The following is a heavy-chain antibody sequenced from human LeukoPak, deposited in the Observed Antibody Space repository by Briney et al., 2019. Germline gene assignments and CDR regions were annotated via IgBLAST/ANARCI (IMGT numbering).Heavy chain of an antibody. CDR1: GFTFSSYG. J-gene: IGHJ4*02. D-gene: IGHD5-18*01. V-gene: IGHV3-30*02. CDR2: IRYDGSNK. CDR3: ATGISTAMVERDY. Sequence: GGSLRLSCAASGFTFSSYGMHWVRQAPGKGLEWVAFIRYDGSNKYYADSVKGRFTISRDNSKNTLYLQMNSLRAEDTAVYYCATGISTAMVERDYWGQGTLVTVSS.